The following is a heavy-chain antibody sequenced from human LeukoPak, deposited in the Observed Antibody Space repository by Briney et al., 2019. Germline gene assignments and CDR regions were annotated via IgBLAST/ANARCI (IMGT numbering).Heavy chain of an antibody. Sequence: GASVKVSCKASGGTFSSYAISWVRQAPGQGLEWMGGIVPIFGTASYAQKFQGRVTITADESTSTAYMELSSLRSEDTAVYYCARPGVFGVGDYYFDYWGQGTLVTVSS. V-gene: IGHV1-69*01. J-gene: IGHJ4*02. CDR1: GGTFSSYA. CDR3: ARPGVFGVGDYYFDY. D-gene: IGHD3-3*01. CDR2: IVPIFGTA.